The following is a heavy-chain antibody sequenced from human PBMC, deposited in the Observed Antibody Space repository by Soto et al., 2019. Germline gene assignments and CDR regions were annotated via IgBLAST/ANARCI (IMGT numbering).Heavy chain of an antibody. Sequence: PGESLKISCKGFDYTFAAYWIGWVRQMPGKGLEWIGVINPRDSDVKYSPPFEGQVTISADKSINTAFLQWRSLKASDTAMYYCARPDYNQDVWYHTYDIWGQGTMVTVSS. V-gene: IGHV5-51*01. CDR2: INPRDSDV. CDR1: DYTFAAYW. J-gene: IGHJ3*02. CDR3: ARPDYNQDVWYHTYDI. D-gene: IGHD3-10*01.